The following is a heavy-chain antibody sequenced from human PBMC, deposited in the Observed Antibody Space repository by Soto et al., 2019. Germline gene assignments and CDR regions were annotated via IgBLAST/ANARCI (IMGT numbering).Heavy chain of an antibody. Sequence: QVQLVQSGAEVKKPGASVKVSCKASGYTFSTYGFRWVRQAPGQGLAWMGWRGADIGDTNYAQNFQGRVTMTTDTSTTTSYMELRSLTSDDTAVYFCARDWKGAEGFDPWGQGTLVTVSS. CDR1: GYTFSTYG. CDR3: ARDWKGAEGFDP. J-gene: IGHJ5*02. D-gene: IGHD1-1*01. V-gene: IGHV1-18*01. CDR2: RGADIGDT.